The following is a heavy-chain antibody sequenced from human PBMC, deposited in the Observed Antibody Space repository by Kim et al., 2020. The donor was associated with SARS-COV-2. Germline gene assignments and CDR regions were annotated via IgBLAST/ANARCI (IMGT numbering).Heavy chain of an antibody. J-gene: IGHJ4*01. CDR1: GGSISSSSYY. CDR2: IYYSGST. V-gene: IGHV4-39*01. Sequence: ETLSLTCTVSGGSISSSSYYWGWIRQPPGKGLEWIGSIYYSGSTYYNPSLKSRVTISVDTSKNQFSLNLSSVTAADTALYYCARHLNAGVPAAISHFD. CDR3: ARHLNAGVPAAISHFD. D-gene: IGHD2-2*02.